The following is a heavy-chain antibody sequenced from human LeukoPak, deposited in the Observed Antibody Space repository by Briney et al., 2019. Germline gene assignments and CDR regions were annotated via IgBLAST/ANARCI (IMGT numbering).Heavy chain of an antibody. CDR3: AELGITMIGGV. Sequence: GSLNLSCAASDFSVGSNYMTWVRQAPGKGLEWVSLIYSGGSTYYADSVKGRFTISRDKAKNSLYLQMNSLRAEDTAVYYCAELGITMIGGVWGKGTTVTISS. CDR1: DFSVGSNY. J-gene: IGHJ6*04. V-gene: IGHV3-66*01. CDR2: IYSGGST. D-gene: IGHD3-10*02.